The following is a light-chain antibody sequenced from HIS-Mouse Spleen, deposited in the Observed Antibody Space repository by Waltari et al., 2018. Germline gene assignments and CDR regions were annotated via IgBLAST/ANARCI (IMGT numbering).Light chain of an antibody. CDR2: EDS. J-gene: IGLJ2*01. V-gene: IGLV3-10*01. Sequence: SYELTQPPSVSVSPGQTDRIPCPGHALPKTYASLYQQKSGQAPGLVIYEDSKRPSGIPERFSGSSSGTMATLTISGAQVEDEADYYCYSTDSSGNHRVFGGGTKLTVL. CDR1: ALPKTY. CDR3: YSTDSSGNHRV.